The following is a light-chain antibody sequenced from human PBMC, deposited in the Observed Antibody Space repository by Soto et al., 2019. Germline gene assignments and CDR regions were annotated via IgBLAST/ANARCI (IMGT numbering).Light chain of an antibody. CDR2: RTS. Sequence: VVMTQSPATRSVSPVEGATLSCSASQSISSNLALYQQKPGQAPRLLMFRTSSRATGFPARFSGSGSGTEFNLTISSLQPADFGAYYCQQYNNWPRATFGGGTKVDIK. J-gene: IGKJ4*01. V-gene: IGKV3-15*01. CDR3: QQYNNWPRAT. CDR1: QSISSN.